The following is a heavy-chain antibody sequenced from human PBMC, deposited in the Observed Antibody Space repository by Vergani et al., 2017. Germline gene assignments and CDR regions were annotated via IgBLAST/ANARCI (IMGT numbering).Heavy chain of an antibody. V-gene: IGHV3-30-3*01. J-gene: IGHJ4*02. CDR1: GFTFSSYA. D-gene: IGHD1-14*01. Sequence: QVHLVESGGGVVQPGRSLRLSCVVSGFTFSSYAMHWVRQAPGKGLEWVAVISYDGSNKYYADSVKGRFTISRDNSKNTLYLQMNSLRAEDTAVYYCAREGVRRNRAILDYWGQGTLVTVSS. CDR3: AREGVRRNRAILDY. CDR2: ISYDGSNK.